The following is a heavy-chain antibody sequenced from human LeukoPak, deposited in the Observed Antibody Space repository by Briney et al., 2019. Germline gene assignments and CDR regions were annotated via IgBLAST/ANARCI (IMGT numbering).Heavy chain of an antibody. CDR1: GGSVSSGSYY. V-gene: IGHV4-61*01. Sequence: SETLSLTCTVSGGSVSSGSYYWSWIRQPPGKGLEWIGYIYYSGSTNYNPSLKSRVTISVDTSKNQFSLKLSSVTAADTAVYYCARVLTLRYFDWLEGVGGMDVWGKGTTVTVSS. CDR3: ARVLTLRYFDWLEGVGGMDV. CDR2: IYYSGST. J-gene: IGHJ6*04. D-gene: IGHD3-9*01.